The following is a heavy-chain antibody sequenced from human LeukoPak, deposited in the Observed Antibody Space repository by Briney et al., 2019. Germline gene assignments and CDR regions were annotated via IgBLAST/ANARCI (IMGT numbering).Heavy chain of an antibody. CDR2: INWNSDSI. CDR1: GFTFDDYA. J-gene: IGHJ3*02. CDR3: ARGPFDAFDI. V-gene: IGHV3-9*01. Sequence: GGSLRLSCAASGFTFDDYAMHWVRQAPGKGLEWVSGINWNSDSIGYADSVKGRFTISRDNAKNSLYLQVNSLRAEDTAVYYCARGPFDAFDIWGQGTMVTVSS.